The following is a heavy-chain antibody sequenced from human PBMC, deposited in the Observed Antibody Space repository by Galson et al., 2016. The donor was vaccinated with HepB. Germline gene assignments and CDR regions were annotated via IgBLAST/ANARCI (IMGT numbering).Heavy chain of an antibody. CDR1: GFTFTDYW. J-gene: IGHJ4*02. CDR2: ISYDGSNK. V-gene: IGHV3-30*18. D-gene: IGHD5-18*01. Sequence: SLRLSCAASGFTFTDYWLVWVRQAPGKGLDWVAVISYDGSNKYYADSVKGRFTISRDNSKNTLYLQMNSLRAEDTAVYYCAKDHGYSYGYLAYWGQGTLVTVSS. CDR3: AKDHGYSYGYLAY.